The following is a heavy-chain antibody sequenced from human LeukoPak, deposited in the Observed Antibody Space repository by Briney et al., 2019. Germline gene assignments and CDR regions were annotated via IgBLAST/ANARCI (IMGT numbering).Heavy chain of an antibody. CDR1: GGSISSTSYY. J-gene: IGHJ4*02. CDR3: AAGSNYYDSSGFFDY. V-gene: IGHV4-39*01. D-gene: IGHD3-22*01. CDR2: IYYSGST. Sequence: SETLSLTCTVSGGSISSTSYYWGWIRLPPGKGLEWIGSIYYSGSTYYNPSLKSRVTISVDTSKNQFSLKLSSVTVADTAVYYCAAGSNYYDSSGFFDYWGQGTLVTVSS.